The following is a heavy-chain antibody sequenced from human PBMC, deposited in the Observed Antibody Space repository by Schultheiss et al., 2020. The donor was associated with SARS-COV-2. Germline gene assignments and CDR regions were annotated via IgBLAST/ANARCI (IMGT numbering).Heavy chain of an antibody. V-gene: IGHV3-23*01. CDR3: TTDSDFWSGHYYYGMDV. J-gene: IGHJ6*02. CDR1: GFTFSSYA. CDR2: ISGSGGST. Sequence: GGSLRLSCAASGFTFSSYAMHWVRQAPGKGLEWVSAISGSGGSTYYADSVKGRFTISRDNSKNTLYLQMNSLKTEDTAVYYCTTDSDFWSGHYYYGMDVWGQGTTVTVSS. D-gene: IGHD3-3*01.